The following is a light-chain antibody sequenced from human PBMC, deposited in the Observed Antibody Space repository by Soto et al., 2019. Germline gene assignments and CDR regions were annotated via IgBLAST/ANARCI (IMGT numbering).Light chain of an antibody. Sequence: QSVLTQPRSVSGSPGQSVTISCTGTSSDVGDYSYVSWYQQHPGRAPKLIIYDVDKRPSGVPDRFSASKSDNTASLTISGLQPEDEAEYHCCSYSGTSTFFCGRGTKVTVL. CDR3: CSYSGTSTFF. V-gene: IGLV2-11*01. J-gene: IGLJ1*01. CDR2: DVD. CDR1: SSDVGDYSY.